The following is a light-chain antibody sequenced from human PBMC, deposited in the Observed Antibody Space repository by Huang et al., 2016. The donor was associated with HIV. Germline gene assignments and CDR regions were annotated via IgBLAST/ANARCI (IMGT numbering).Light chain of an antibody. J-gene: IGKJ3*01. V-gene: IGKV1-9*01. Sequence: IQLTQSPSSLSASVGDRVTIPCRASQGIGRYLVWYQQKPGKAPKLLIYAASTLQSGVPSRFSGSGSGTDCTLTISSLQPEDFATYYGQQLRTYPITFGPGTEVDIK. CDR2: AAS. CDR1: QGIGRY. CDR3: QQLRTYPIT.